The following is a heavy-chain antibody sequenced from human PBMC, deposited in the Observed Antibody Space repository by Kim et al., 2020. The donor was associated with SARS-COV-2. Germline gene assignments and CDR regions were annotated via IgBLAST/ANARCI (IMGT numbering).Heavy chain of an antibody. D-gene: IGHD4-4*01. Sequence: GGSLRLSCAASGFTFSSYAMHWVRQAPGKGLEWVAVISYDGSNKYYADSVKGRFTISRDNSKNTLYLQMNSLRAEDTAVYYCARGGYSNYEYYFDYWGQGTLVTVSS. V-gene: IGHV3-30-3*01. J-gene: IGHJ4*02. CDR2: ISYDGSNK. CDR3: ARGGYSNYEYYFDY. CDR1: GFTFSSYA.